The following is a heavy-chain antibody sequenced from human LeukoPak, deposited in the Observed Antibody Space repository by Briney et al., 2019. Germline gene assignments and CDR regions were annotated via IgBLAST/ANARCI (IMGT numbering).Heavy chain of an antibody. Sequence: GGYLRLSCAASGFIFSSYGMHWVRQAPDKGLEWVAFIRYDGSRKYYADSVKGRFTISRDNSKNTLYLQMNSLRAEDTAMYYCAKVSLNMVNDAFDIWGQGTMVSVSS. V-gene: IGHV3-30*02. CDR3: AKVSLNMVNDAFDI. CDR2: IRYDGSRK. D-gene: IGHD4/OR15-4a*01. CDR1: GFIFSSYG. J-gene: IGHJ3*02.